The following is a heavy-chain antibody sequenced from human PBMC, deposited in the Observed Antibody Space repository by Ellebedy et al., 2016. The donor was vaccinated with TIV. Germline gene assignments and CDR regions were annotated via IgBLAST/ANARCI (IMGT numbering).Heavy chain of an antibody. CDR3: ARGYSYGLYYYGMDV. CDR2: IYTSGST. D-gene: IGHD5-18*01. Sequence: SETLSLXXTVSGGSISSYYWSWIRQPAGKGLEWIGRIYTSGSTNYNPSLKSRVTMSVDTSKNQFSLKLSSVTAADTAVYYCARGYSYGLYYYGMDVWGQGTTVTVSS. V-gene: IGHV4-4*07. J-gene: IGHJ6*02. CDR1: GGSISSYY.